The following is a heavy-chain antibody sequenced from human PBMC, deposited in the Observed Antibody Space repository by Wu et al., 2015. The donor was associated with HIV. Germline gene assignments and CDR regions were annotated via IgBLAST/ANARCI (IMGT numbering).Heavy chain of an antibody. V-gene: IGHV1-69*01. CDR1: GGTFSSYA. CDR3: ARGYYDSSGYEYYFDY. CDR2: IIPIFGTA. Sequence: QVQLVQSGAEVKKPGSSVKVSCKASGGTFSSYAISWVRQAPGQGLEWMGGIIPIFGTANYAQKFQGRVTITTDESTSTAYMGLSSLRSEDTAVYYCARGYYDSSGYEYYFDYVGQGTLVTVSS. D-gene: IGHD3-22*01. J-gene: IGHJ4*02.